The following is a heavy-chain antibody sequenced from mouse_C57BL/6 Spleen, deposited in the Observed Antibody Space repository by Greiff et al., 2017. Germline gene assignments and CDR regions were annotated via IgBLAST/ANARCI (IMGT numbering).Heavy chain of an antibody. J-gene: IGHJ4*01. Sequence: VLLVEPGAELVKPGASVKMSCKASGYTFTTYSIAWMQQNHGKSLEWIGNFYPYNDDTTYNETFKGKATFTVEKSSSTVSVELSRLTSDDSAVYYCALLTRTEDAMDYWGQGTSVTVSS. V-gene: IGHV1-47*01. CDR2: FYPYNDDT. CDR1: GYTFTTYS. CDR3: ALLTRTEDAMDY. D-gene: IGHD4-1*01.